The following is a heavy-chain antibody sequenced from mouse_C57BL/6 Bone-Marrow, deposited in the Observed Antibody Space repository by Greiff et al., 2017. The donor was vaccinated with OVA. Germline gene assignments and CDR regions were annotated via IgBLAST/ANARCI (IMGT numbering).Heavy chain of an antibody. J-gene: IGHJ1*03. Sequence: EVKLVESGGGLVKPGGSLKLSCAASGFTFSDYGMHWVRQAPEKGLGWVAYISSGSSTIYYADTVKGRFTISRDNAKNTLFLQMTSLRSEDTAMYYCARRAYYSNFLWYFDVWGTGTTVTVSS. CDR1: GFTFSDYG. V-gene: IGHV5-17*01. CDR2: ISSGSSTI. CDR3: ARRAYYSNFLWYFDV. D-gene: IGHD2-5*01.